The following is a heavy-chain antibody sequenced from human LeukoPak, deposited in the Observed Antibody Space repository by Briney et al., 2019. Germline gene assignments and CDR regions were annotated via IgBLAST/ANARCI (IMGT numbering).Heavy chain of an antibody. CDR3: ARNRAGSLDY. J-gene: IGHJ4*02. CDR2: INHSGST. Sequence: SETLSLTCAVYGGSFSGYYWSWIRQPPGKGLEWIGEINHSGSTNYNPSLKSRVTISVDTSKNQFSLKLTSVTAADTAVYYCARNRAGSLDYWGQGTLVTVSS. CDR1: GGSFSGYY. D-gene: IGHD3-10*01. V-gene: IGHV4-34*01.